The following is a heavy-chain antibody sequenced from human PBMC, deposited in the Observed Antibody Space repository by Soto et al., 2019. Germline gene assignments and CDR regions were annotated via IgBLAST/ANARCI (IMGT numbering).Heavy chain of an antibody. V-gene: IGHV3-48*01. CDR2: ISSSSSTI. CDR3: ARASGWPEGAFDI. CDR1: GFPFNTYS. Sequence: EVQLVESGGGLVQPGGSLRLSCAAYGFPFNTYSMNWVHQAPGKGLEWVSHISSSSSTIYYADSVKGRSTISRDNAKNSLYLQMNNLRVEDTAVYYCARASGWPEGAFDIWGQGTMVIVSS. D-gene: IGHD6-19*01. J-gene: IGHJ3*02.